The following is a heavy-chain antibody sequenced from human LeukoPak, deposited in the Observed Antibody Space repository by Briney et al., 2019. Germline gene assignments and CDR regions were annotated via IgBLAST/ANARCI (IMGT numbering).Heavy chain of an antibody. CDR1: GGSIRNYY. V-gene: IGHV4-59*08. CDR3: ARHSSWYYDFDY. D-gene: IGHD6-13*01. J-gene: IGHJ4*02. CDR2: ISYSGNT. Sequence: SETLSLSCSVSGGSIRNYYWSWIRQPPGKGLERIGYISYSGNTNYNPSLKSRLTISVDLSTNQFSLKLTSVTGADTAVYYCARHSSWYYDFDYWGQGTLVTVSS.